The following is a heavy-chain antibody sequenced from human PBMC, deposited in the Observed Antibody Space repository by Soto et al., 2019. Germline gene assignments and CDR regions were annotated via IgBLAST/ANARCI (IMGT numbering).Heavy chain of an antibody. CDR1: GFTYSTYT. Sequence: GGSLRLSCAASGFTYSTYTMHWVRQAPGKGLEWVAVISYDGNNKFYADSVKGRFTISRDNSKNTLSLQMSSLRGDDTAVYYCAIEKVGATSVHVFDIWGQGTMVTVSS. CDR3: AIEKVGATSVHVFDI. D-gene: IGHD1-26*01. CDR2: ISYDGNNK. V-gene: IGHV3-30*14. J-gene: IGHJ3*02.